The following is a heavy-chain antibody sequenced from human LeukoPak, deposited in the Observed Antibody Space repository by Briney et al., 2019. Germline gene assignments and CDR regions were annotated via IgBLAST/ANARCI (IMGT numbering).Heavy chain of an antibody. CDR2: ISSSGNT. CDR1: GFTLSDYA. J-gene: IGHJ4*02. D-gene: IGHD1-7*01. CDR3: VRGLRGNYDY. Sequence: GGSLRLFCAASGFTLSDYAMAWVRQAPGKGLEWVSSISSSGNTYYADSVKGRFTISRDNSKNTLYLQMNSLRDEDTAVYYCVRGLRGNYDYWGQGTLVTVSS. V-gene: IGHV3-23*01.